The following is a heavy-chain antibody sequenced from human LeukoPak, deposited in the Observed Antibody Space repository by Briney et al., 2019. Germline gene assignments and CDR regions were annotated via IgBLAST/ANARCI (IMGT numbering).Heavy chain of an antibody. CDR1: GGSFSGYY. J-gene: IGHJ6*02. CDR3: ARITIFPPVYYYYGMDV. D-gene: IGHD3-9*01. CDR2: INHSGST. V-gene: IGHV4-34*01. Sequence: SETLSLTCAVYGGSFSGYYWSWIRQPPGKGLEWIGEINHSGSTNYNPSPKSRVTISVDTSKNQFSLRLSSATAADTAVYYCARITIFPPVYYYYGMDVWGQGTTVTVSS.